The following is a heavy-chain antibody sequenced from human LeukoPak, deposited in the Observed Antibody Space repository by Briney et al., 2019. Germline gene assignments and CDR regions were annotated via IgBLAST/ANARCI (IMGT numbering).Heavy chain of an antibody. Sequence: PGGSLRLSCAASGFTFDDYSMSWVRQAPGQGLEWVSGINLNGGSTGYADSVKGRFTISRDNAKNSLYLQMNSLRAEDTALYYCARGMVRGVIRPYYYYYMDVWGKGTTVTVSS. D-gene: IGHD3-10*01. J-gene: IGHJ6*03. CDR3: ARGMVRGVIRPYYYYYMDV. CDR2: INLNGGST. V-gene: IGHV3-20*04. CDR1: GFTFDDYS.